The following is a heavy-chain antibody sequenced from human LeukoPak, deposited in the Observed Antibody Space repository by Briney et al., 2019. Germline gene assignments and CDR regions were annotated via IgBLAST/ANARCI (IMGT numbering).Heavy chain of an antibody. Sequence: GGSLILSCAASGFTFSSYAMSWVRQAPGKGLEWVSAISGSGGSTYYADSVKGRFTISRDNSKNTLYLQMNSLRAEDTAVYYCAKRWARGGYDSYYYYGMDVWGKGTTVTVSS. CDR1: GFTFSSYA. V-gene: IGHV3-23*01. J-gene: IGHJ6*04. D-gene: IGHD5-12*01. CDR3: AKRWARGGYDSYYYYGMDV. CDR2: ISGSGGST.